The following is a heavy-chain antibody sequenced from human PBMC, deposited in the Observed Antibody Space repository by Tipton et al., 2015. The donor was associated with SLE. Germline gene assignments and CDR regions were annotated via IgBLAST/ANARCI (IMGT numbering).Heavy chain of an antibody. J-gene: IGHJ1*01. Sequence: SLRLSCAASGFTFRSYGMHWVRQAPGKGLEWVALIWYDGSNKNYADSVKGRFTISRDNSKNTLYLQMNSLRAEDTAVYYCAREGYSSSWEFAEYFQHWGQGTLVTVSS. D-gene: IGHD6-13*01. CDR2: IWYDGSNK. V-gene: IGHV3-33*08. CDR3: AREGYSSSWEFAEYFQH. CDR1: GFTFRSYG.